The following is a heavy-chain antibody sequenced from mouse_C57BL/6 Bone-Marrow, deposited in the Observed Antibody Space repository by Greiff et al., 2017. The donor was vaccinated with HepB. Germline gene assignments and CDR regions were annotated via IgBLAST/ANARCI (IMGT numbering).Heavy chain of an antibody. CDR2: IYPSDSET. J-gene: IGHJ3*01. V-gene: IGHV1-61*01. CDR1: GYTFTSYW. CDR3: LTGTWIFAY. D-gene: IGHD4-1*01. Sequence: QVQLQQPGGELVRPGSSVKLSCKASGYTFTSYWMDWVKQRPGQGLEWIGNIYPSDSETHYNQKFKDKATLTVDKSSSTAYMQLSSLTSEDSAVYYCLTGTWIFAYWGQGTLVTVCA.